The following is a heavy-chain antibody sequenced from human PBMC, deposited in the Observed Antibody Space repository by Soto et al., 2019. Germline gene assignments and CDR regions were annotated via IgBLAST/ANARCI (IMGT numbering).Heavy chain of an antibody. CDR1: EFTFSSYW. D-gene: IGHD3-10*01. CDR3: ARDLSGRADV. V-gene: IGHV3-74*01. CDR2: LNEDGSFT. Sequence: EVQLVESGGGLVRPGGSLRLSCVASEFTFSSYWMHWVRQVPGKGLVWVSRLNEDGSFTTYEDSVKGRFTISRDNAKKTLYLQMNSLRAEDTAVYYCARDLSGRADVWGQGTTVTVSS. J-gene: IGHJ6*02.